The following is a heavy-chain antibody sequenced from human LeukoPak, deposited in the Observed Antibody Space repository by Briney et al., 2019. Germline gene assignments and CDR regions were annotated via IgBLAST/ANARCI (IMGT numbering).Heavy chain of an antibody. V-gene: IGHV5-51*01. Sequence: GESLKISCKGSGYSFTSYWIGWVRQMPGRGLEWMGIIYPGDSDTRYSPSFQGQVTISADKSISTAYLQWSSLKASDTAMYYCXXXXNTAMVIGYYFDYWGQGTLVTVSS. D-gene: IGHD5-18*01. J-gene: IGHJ4*02. CDR2: IYPGDSDT. CDR3: XXXXNTAMVIGYYFDY. CDR1: GYSFTSYW.